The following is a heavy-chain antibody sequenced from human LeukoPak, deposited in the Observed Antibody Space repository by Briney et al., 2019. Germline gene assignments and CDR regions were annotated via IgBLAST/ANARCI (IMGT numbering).Heavy chain of an antibody. V-gene: IGHV1-24*01. CDR1: GYTLPELS. Sequence: ASVKVSCKVSGYTLPELSMHWVRQAPGKGLEWMGGFDPEDGETIYAQKFQGRVTMTEDTSTDTAYMELSSLRSEDTAVYYCATGVWTRDAFDIWGQGTMVTVSS. CDR2: FDPEDGET. D-gene: IGHD3/OR15-3a*01. J-gene: IGHJ3*02. CDR3: ATGVWTRDAFDI.